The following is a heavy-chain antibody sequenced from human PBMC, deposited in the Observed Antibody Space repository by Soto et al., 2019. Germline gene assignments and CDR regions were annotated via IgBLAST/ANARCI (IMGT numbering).Heavy chain of an antibody. D-gene: IGHD3-22*01. Sequence: GGSLRLSCAASGFTFINYAMTWVRQAPGKGLEWVSGISSGGGNTYYADSVEGRFTICRDNNKDTLNLQMNNLRAEDTAVYYCVKGPSPYYGSSRSWFDPWGQGTLVTVSS. V-gene: IGHV3-23*01. CDR3: VKGPSPYYGSSRSWFDP. J-gene: IGHJ5*02. CDR1: GFTFINYA. CDR2: ISSGGGNT.